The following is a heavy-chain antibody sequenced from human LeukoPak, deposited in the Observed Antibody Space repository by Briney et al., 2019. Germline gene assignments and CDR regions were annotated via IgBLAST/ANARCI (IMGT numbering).Heavy chain of an antibody. CDR1: GGSFSGYY. V-gene: IGHV4-34*01. CDR3: ARGPRLLKAFDI. CDR2: INHSGST. J-gene: IGHJ3*02. D-gene: IGHD2-21*01. Sequence: PSETLSLTCAVYGGSFSGYYWSWIRQPPGKGLEWIGEINHSGSTNYNPSLKSRVTISVDTSKNQFSLKLSSVTAADTAVYYCARGPRLLKAFDIWGQGTMVTDSS.